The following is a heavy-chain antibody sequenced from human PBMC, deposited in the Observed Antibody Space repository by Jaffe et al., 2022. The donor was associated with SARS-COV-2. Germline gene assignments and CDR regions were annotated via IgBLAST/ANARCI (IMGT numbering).Heavy chain of an antibody. Sequence: EVQLVQSGAEVKKPGESLKISCKGSGYSFTSYWIGWVRQMPGKGLEWMGIIYPGDSDTRYSPSFQGQVTISADKSISTAYLQWSSLKASDTAMYYCARLRYSYGSGPDAFDIWGQGTMVTVSS. CDR2: IYPGDSDT. D-gene: IGHD5-18*01. CDR3: ARLRYSYGSGPDAFDI. J-gene: IGHJ3*02. V-gene: IGHV5-51*01. CDR1: GYSFTSYW.